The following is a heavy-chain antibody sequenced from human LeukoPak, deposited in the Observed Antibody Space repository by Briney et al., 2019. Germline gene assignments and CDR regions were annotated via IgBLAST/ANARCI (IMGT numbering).Heavy chain of an antibody. D-gene: IGHD5-18*01. CDR1: GGSINNYY. CDR3: ATESWIQGEDY. J-gene: IGHJ4*02. V-gene: IGHV4-59*08. Sequence: SETLSLTCTVSGGSINNYYWSWIRQSPGKGLEWIGYIYHTGSTNYNPSLRSRVTMSVDTSRNQFSLKLTSVTAADTAVYYCATESWIQGEDYWGQGTLVTVSS. CDR2: IYHTGST.